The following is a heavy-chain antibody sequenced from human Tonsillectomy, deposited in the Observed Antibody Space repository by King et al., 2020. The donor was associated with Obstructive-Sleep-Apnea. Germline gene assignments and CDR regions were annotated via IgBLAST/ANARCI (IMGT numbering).Heavy chain of an antibody. V-gene: IGHV1-18*04. CDR2: ISVYNGNR. J-gene: IGHJ6*02. CDR3: ARDNPYFDFWSGYSYFGMDV. Sequence: QLVQSGAEVKKPGASVKVSCKASGYTFTSYGFSWVRQAPGQGLEWRGWISVYNGNRKYAQKFQGRVTMTTDTSTSTAYMELRSLRSDDTAVYFCARDNPYFDFWSGYSYFGMDVWGQGTTVTVSS. CDR1: GYTFTSYG. D-gene: IGHD3-3*01.